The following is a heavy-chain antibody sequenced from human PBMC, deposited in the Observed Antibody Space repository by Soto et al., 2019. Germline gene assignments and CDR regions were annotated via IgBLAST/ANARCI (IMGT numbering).Heavy chain of an antibody. D-gene: IGHD3-22*01. Sequence: TLSLTCTVSGGSISSYYWSWIRQPPGKGLEWIGYIYYSGSTNYNPSLKSRVTISVDTSKNQFSLKLSSVTAADTAVYYCARDSSGYWGGYFDYWGQGTLVTVSS. V-gene: IGHV4-59*01. CDR2: IYYSGST. J-gene: IGHJ4*02. CDR3: ARDSSGYWGGYFDY. CDR1: GGSISSYY.